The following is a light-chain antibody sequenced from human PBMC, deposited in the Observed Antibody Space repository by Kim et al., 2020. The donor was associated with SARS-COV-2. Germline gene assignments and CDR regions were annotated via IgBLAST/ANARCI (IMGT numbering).Light chain of an antibody. Sequence: PGKTARITWGGNNMGSKSVHWYQQKPGQAPVLVIYNDSDRPSGIPERFSGSNSGNTATLTISRVEAGDEADYYCQVWDSSSDHVVFGGGTQLTVL. CDR1: NMGSKS. J-gene: IGLJ2*01. CDR2: NDS. V-gene: IGLV3-21*04. CDR3: QVWDSSSDHVV.